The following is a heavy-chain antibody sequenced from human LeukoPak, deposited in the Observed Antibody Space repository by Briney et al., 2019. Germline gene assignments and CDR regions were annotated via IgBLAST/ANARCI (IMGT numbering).Heavy chain of an antibody. D-gene: IGHD3-10*01. CDR2: NYYSGST. CDR1: GGSLSSSSYY. V-gene: IGHV4-39*01. CDR3: ARADMVRGVIIGYYFDY. J-gene: IGHJ4*02. Sequence: SETLSLTCTVSGGSLSSSSYYWGWLRQPPGRGLEWLGSNYYSGSTYYNPSLKSRVTISVATSKNQFSLKLSSVTAADTAVYYCARADMVRGVIIGYYFDYWGQGTLVTVSS.